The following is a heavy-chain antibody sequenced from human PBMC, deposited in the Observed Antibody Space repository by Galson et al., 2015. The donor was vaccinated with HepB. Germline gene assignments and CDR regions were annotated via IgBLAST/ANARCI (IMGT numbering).Heavy chain of an antibody. CDR1: GFTFSSYA. J-gene: IGHJ4*02. V-gene: IGHV3-30-3*01. CDR2: ISYDGSNK. CDR3: ARDVTGYSSGWYGGYFDY. D-gene: IGHD6-19*01. Sequence: SLRLSCAASGFTFSSYAMHWVRQAPGKGLEWVAVISYDGSNKYYADSVKGRFTISRDNSKNTLYLQMNSLRAEDTAVYYCARDVTGYSSGWYGGYFDYWGQGTLVTVSS.